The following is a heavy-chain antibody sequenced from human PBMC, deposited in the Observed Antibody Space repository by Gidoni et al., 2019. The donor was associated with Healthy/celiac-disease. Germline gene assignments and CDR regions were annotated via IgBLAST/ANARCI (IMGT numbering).Heavy chain of an antibody. Sequence: QVQPWQSGAEGKKPGGSVNVFRKASGYTFTSYAKHWVRQAPGQRLEWMGWINAGNGNTKYSQKFQGRVTITRDTSASTAYMELSSLRSEDTAVYYCARDLRQGGYPGYWGQGTLVTVSS. CDR1: GYTFTSYA. CDR3: ARDLRQGGYPGY. J-gene: IGHJ4*02. V-gene: IGHV1-3*01. D-gene: IGHD5-12*01. CDR2: INAGNGNT.